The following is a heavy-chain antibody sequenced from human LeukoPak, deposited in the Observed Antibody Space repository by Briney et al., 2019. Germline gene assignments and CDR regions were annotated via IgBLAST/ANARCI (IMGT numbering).Heavy chain of an antibody. V-gene: IGHV4-39*07. CDR1: GGSITSSSHY. J-gene: IGHJ4*02. D-gene: IGHD3-22*01. CDR2: IYYSGDT. Sequence: SETLSLTCTVSGGSITSSSHYWGWIRQPPGKGLEWIGSIYYSGDTYYNPSLKSRVTISVDTSKNQFSLKLSSVTAADTAVYYCARNYYDSSGIDYWGQGTLVTVSS. CDR3: ARNYYDSSGIDY.